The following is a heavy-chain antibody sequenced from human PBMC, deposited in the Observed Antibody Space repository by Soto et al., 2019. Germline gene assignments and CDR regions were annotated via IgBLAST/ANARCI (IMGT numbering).Heavy chain of an antibody. Sequence: QVQLVESGGGVVQPGRSLRLSCAASGFTFSSYAMHWVRQAPGKGLEWVAVISYDGSHKYYADSVKGRFTISRDNSKNTLYLQMNSLRAEDTAVYYCAREGSSSWYRAGGWFDPWGQGTLVTVSS. V-gene: IGHV3-30-3*01. CDR2: ISYDGSHK. CDR3: AREGSSSWYRAGGWFDP. CDR1: GFTFSSYA. D-gene: IGHD6-13*01. J-gene: IGHJ5*02.